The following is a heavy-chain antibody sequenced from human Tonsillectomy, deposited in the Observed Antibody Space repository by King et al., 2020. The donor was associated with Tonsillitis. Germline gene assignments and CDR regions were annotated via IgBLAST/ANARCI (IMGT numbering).Heavy chain of an antibody. V-gene: IGHV3-23*04. CDR3: AKHQRACSGGSCYSSFDY. D-gene: IGHD2-15*01. J-gene: IGHJ4*02. CDR1: GFTFSSYA. Sequence: VQLVESGGGLVQPGGSLRLSCAASGFTFSSYAMSWVRQAPGKGLEWVSYISGSGGSANYADSVKGRFTISRDNSKNTLHLQMNSLRAEDTAVYYCAKHQRACSGGSCYSSFDYWGQGTLVTVSS. CDR2: ISGSGGSA.